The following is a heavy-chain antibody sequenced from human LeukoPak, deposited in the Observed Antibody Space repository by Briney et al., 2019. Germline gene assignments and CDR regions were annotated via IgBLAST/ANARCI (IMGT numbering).Heavy chain of an antibody. V-gene: IGHV3-20*04. CDR2: LNGNGGSR. J-gene: IGHJ4*02. D-gene: IGHD3-10*01. CDR1: RFSFGDYA. Sequence: GGSLRLSCAASRFSFGDYAMNWVRQVPGKGLEWVSGLNGNGGSRGYADSVKGRFTISRDNAKKSLHLEMNSLRAEDTAVYYCARMSTYYYGAGCLDYWGQGTLITVSS. CDR3: ARMSTYYYGAGCLDY.